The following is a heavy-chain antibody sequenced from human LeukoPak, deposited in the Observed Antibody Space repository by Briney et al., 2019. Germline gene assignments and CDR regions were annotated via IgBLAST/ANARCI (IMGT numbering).Heavy chain of an antibody. CDR3: VREDTPATANY. CDR2: ISGSGDNT. V-gene: IGHV3-23*01. Sequence: GGSLRLSCAASGFTFSTYAVNWVRQAPGKGLEWVSVISGSGDNTYYADSVKGRFTISRDNSKDTLFLQMHSLRPGDTAVYYCVREDTPATANYWGQGTLVTISS. D-gene: IGHD2-21*02. J-gene: IGHJ4*02. CDR1: GFTFSTYA.